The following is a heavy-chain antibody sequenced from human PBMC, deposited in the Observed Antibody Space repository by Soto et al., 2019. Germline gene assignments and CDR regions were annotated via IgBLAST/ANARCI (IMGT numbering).Heavy chain of an antibody. D-gene: IGHD2-8*01. J-gene: IGHJ3*02. CDR3: ATMVTRAFDI. Sequence: EVQLMESGGGLIQPGGSLRLSCAASEFTGATDYMGWVRQAPGKGLDWVSVIYSGGTTNYGDSVKGRFTIYRDKSKNTLYLQMNSLRDEDTAVYYCATMVTRAFDIWGQGTMVTVSS. CDR1: EFTGATDY. CDR2: IYSGGTT. V-gene: IGHV3-53*01.